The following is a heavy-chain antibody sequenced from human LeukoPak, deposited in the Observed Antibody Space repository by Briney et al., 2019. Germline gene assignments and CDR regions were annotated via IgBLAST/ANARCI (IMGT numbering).Heavy chain of an antibody. V-gene: IGHV3-23*01. CDR1: GFTFKNNV. Sequence: GGSLRLSCAASGFTFKNNVMSWVRQAPAKGLEWVSSIGDSDSSYGDSVKGRFISSRDDFMNTLYHQMNSRRVDDTAVYYCAKGPTVSAFGHWGEGTLVPVSS. D-gene: IGHD4-17*01. CDR2: IGDSDS. CDR3: AKGPTVSAFGH. J-gene: IGHJ5*02.